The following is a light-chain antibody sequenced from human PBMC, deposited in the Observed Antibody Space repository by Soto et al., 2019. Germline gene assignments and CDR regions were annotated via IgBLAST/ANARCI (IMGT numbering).Light chain of an antibody. Sequence: ELVLTQSPATLSLSPGERATLSCTASESVTSSCLAWSQRKPGQAPRLLIHTTSTRATDIPDRFSGSWSGTDFTLTISRLEPEDFAVYYCQQCGCSPLFSFGPGTRVDI. V-gene: IGKV3-20*01. CDR2: TTS. J-gene: IGKJ3*01. CDR1: ESVTSSC. CDR3: QQCGCSPLFS.